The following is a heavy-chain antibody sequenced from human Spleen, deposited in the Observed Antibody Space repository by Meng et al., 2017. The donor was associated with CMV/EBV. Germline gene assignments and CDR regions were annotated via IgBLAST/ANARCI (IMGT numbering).Heavy chain of an antibody. Sequence: GESLKISCAASGFTFSSYEMNWVRQAPGKGLEWVSYISSSGSTIYYADSVKGRFTISRDNAQNSLYLHMSSLRVEDTAIYYCARDSLPQYYYDTRGPLDYWGQGTRVTVSS. CDR2: ISSSGSTI. D-gene: IGHD3-22*01. CDR1: GFTFSSYE. V-gene: IGHV3-48*03. CDR3: ARDSLPQYYYDTRGPLDY. J-gene: IGHJ4*02.